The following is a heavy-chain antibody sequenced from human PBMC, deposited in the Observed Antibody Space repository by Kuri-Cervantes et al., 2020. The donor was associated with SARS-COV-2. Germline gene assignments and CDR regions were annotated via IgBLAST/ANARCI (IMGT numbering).Heavy chain of an antibody. J-gene: IGHJ2*01. CDR2: ISSSGSAI. D-gene: IGHD5-24*01. CDR3: ARESRDAYNLGSFDL. CDR1: GFTFSSYE. V-gene: IGHV3-48*03. Sequence: LSLTCAASGFTFSSYEMHWVRQAPGKGLEWVSYISSSGSAIYYADSVKGRFTISRDNAKNSLYLQMNSLRDEDTAVYYCARESRDAYNLGSFDLWGRGTLVTVSS.